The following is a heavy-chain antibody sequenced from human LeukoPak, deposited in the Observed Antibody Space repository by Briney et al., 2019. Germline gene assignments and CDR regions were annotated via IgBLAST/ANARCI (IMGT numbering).Heavy chain of an antibody. J-gene: IGHJ4*02. CDR1: GFTFSTYA. V-gene: IGHV3-23*01. D-gene: IGHD3-16*02. CDR2: ISGSGGST. Sequence: GGSLRLSCAASGFTFSTYAMSWVRQAPEKGLEWVSTISGSGGSTYYTDSVRGRFTISRDNSKNTLYLQMNSLRAEDTAVYYCVLSLRYLDYWGQGTLVTVSS. CDR3: VLSLRYLDY.